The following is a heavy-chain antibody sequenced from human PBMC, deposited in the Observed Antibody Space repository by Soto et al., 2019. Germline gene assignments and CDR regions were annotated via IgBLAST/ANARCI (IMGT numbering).Heavy chain of an antibody. Sequence: QVQLQESGPGLVKPSETLSLTCTVSGGSISSYYWSWIRQPPGKGLEWIGYIYYSGSTNYNPSLKSRVTISVDTSKNQFSLKLSSVTAADTAVYYCARGSPLPNWAAAGQVDYWGQGTLVTVSS. CDR3: ARGSPLPNWAAAGQVDY. CDR1: GGSISSYY. V-gene: IGHV4-59*01. D-gene: IGHD6-13*01. CDR2: IYYSGST. J-gene: IGHJ4*02.